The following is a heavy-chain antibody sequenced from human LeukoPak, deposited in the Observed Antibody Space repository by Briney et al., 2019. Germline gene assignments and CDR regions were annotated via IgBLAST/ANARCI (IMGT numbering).Heavy chain of an antibody. D-gene: IGHD6-6*01. CDR3: ARRGVDKQLRNWFDP. J-gene: IGHJ5*02. Sequence: VASVKVSCKASGYTFTSCGISWVRQAPGQGLEWMGWINTNTGNPTYAQGFTGRFVFSLDTSVSTAYLQISSLKAEDTAVYYCARRGVDKQLRNWFDPWGQGTMVTVSS. CDR2: INTNTGNP. V-gene: IGHV7-4-1*02. CDR1: GYTFTSCG.